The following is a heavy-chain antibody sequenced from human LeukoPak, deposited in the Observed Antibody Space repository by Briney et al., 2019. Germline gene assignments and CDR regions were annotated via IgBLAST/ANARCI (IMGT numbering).Heavy chain of an antibody. CDR3: ARARDSYGSWLYYFDY. D-gene: IGHD5-18*01. V-gene: IGHV3-11*04. Sequence: SGGSLRLSCAASGFTFSDYYMSWIRQAPGKGLEWVSYISSSGSTIYYADSVKGRFTISRDNAKNSLYLQMNSLRAEDTAVYYCARARDSYGSWLYYFDYWGQGTLVTVSS. J-gene: IGHJ4*02. CDR2: ISSSGSTI. CDR1: GFTFSDYY.